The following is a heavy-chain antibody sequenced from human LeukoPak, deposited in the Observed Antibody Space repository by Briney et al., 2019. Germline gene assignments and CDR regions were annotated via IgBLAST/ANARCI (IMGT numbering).Heavy chain of an antibody. CDR3: AREDDSSGYYIGLFDY. CDR1: GGPISSYY. CDR2: IYTSGST. D-gene: IGHD3-22*01. Sequence: SETLSLTCTVSGGPISSYYWSWIRQPAGKGLEWIGRIYTSGSTNYNPSLKSRVTMSVDTSKNQFSLKLSSVTAADTAVYYCAREDDSSGYYIGLFDYWGQGTLVTVSS. V-gene: IGHV4-4*07. J-gene: IGHJ4*02.